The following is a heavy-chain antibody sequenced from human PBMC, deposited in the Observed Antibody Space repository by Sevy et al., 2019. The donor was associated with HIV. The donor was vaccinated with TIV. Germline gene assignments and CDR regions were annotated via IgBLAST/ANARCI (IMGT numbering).Heavy chain of an antibody. CDR1: RFTFSNAW. CDR2: IKSKTDGGTT. J-gene: IGHJ5*02. Sequence: GGSLRLPCAVSRFTFSNAWMSWVRQAPGKGLEWVGRIKSKTDGGTTYYAAPVKGRFTISRDDSKNTLYLQMNSLKTEDTAVYYCTTSTRIQLWGLDPWGHGTLVTVSS. CDR3: TTSTRIQLWGLDP. V-gene: IGHV3-15*01. D-gene: IGHD5-18*01.